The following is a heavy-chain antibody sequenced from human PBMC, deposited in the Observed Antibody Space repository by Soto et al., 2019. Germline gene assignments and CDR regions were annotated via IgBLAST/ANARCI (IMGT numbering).Heavy chain of an antibody. CDR1: GYTFTSYA. Sequence: GASVKVSCKASGYTFTSYAMHWVRQAPGQRLEWMGWINAGNGNTKYSQKFQGRVTITRDTSASTAYMELSSLRSEDTAVYYCARDGSGSYYQRPLDYWGQGTLVTVSS. J-gene: IGHJ4*02. CDR3: ARDGSGSYYQRPLDY. CDR2: INAGNGNT. D-gene: IGHD1-26*01. V-gene: IGHV1-3*01.